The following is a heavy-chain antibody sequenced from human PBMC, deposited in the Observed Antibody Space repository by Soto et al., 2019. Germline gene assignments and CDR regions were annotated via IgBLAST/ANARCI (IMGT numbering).Heavy chain of an antibody. V-gene: IGHV3-23*01. CDR2: ISRSGDST. CDR1: GFTFSSYA. Sequence: GGSLRLSCAASGFTFSSYAMSWVRQAPGKGLEWVSSISRSGDSTFYAGSVRGRFTISRDNSKNTLYLQMNSLKAEDTALYYCAKVYCSGGNCYVPYYFDYWGQGTQVTVSS. J-gene: IGHJ4*02. D-gene: IGHD2-15*01. CDR3: AKVYCSGGNCYVPYYFDY.